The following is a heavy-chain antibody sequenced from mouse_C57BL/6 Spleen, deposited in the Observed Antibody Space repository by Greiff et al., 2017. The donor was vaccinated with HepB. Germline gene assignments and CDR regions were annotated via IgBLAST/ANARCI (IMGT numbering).Heavy chain of an antibody. CDR3: ARITTDPLDY. Sequence: EVKLMESGGDLVKPGGSLKLSCAASGFTFSSYGMSWVRQTPDKRLEWVATISSGGSYTYYPDSVKGRFTISRDNAKNTLYLQMSSLKSEDTAMYYCARITTDPLDYWGQGTSVTVSS. CDR1: GFTFSSYG. CDR2: ISSGGSYT. J-gene: IGHJ4*01. D-gene: IGHD1-1*01. V-gene: IGHV5-6*01.